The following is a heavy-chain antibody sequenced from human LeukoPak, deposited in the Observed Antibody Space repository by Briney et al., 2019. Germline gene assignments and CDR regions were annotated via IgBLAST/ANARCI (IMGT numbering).Heavy chain of an antibody. CDR1: GYTFTGYY. D-gene: IGHD3-22*01. J-gene: IGHJ4*02. Sequence: ASVTVSCKASGYTFTGYYMHWVRQAPGQGLEWMGWISAYNGNTNYAQKLQGRVTMTTDTSTSTAYMELRSLRSDDTAVYYCARLDQGNYYDSSGYVDYWGQGTLVTVSS. CDR3: ARLDQGNYYDSSGYVDY. V-gene: IGHV1-18*04. CDR2: ISAYNGNT.